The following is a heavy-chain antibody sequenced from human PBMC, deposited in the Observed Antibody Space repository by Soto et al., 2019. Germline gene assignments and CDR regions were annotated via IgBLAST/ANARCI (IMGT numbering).Heavy chain of an antibody. CDR1: GGSISSYY. CDR2: IYYSGST. J-gene: IGHJ4*02. Sequence: SETLSLTCTVSGGSISSYYWSWIRQPPGKGLEWIGYIYYSGSTNYNPSLKSRVTISVDTSKNQFSLKLSSVTAADTAVYYCARGLGDWYYFDYWGQGTLVTVSS. V-gene: IGHV4-59*12. CDR3: ARGLGDWYYFDY. D-gene: IGHD2-21*01.